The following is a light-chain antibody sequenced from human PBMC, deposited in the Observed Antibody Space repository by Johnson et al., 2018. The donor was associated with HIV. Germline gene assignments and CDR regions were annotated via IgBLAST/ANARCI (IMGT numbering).Light chain of an antibody. Sequence: QSVLTQPPSVSAAPGQKVTISCSGSSSNIGKNYVSWYQQLPGTAPKLLIFDNHKRPSGIPDRFSGSKSGTSATLGITGLQTGDEADYYCGTWDSSLSAGVLGTGAKVTVL. V-gene: IGLV1-51*01. J-gene: IGLJ1*01. CDR3: GTWDSSLSAGV. CDR2: DNH. CDR1: SSNIGKNY.